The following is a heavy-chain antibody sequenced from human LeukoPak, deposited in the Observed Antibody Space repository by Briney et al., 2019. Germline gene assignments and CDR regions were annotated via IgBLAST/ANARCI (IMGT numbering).Heavy chain of an antibody. CDR3: ARHRVYYHDFDY. J-gene: IGHJ4*02. CDR1: GGSISSSDYF. D-gene: IGHD3-22*01. CDR2: IYYSGST. V-gene: IGHV4-39*01. Sequence: SETLSLTCTVSGGSISSSDYFWGWFRQPPGRELEYIGNIYYSGSTYYKSSLKSRVTMSVHPSKNQFSLQLTSVTAADTAVYYCARHRVYYHDFDYWGQGTLVTVSS.